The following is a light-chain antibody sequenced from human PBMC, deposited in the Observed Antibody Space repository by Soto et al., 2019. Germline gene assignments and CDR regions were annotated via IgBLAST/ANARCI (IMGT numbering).Light chain of an antibody. J-gene: IGKJ5*01. CDR3: QQANRFPIT. CDR2: TTS. Sequence: DIQMTQSPSFVSASVGDRVTGTCRASQDISSWLAWYQQKQGKAPKLLIYTTSTLGSGVPSRFSGSRSGTDFTLTISGLQPEDFATYYCQQANRFPITFGQGTRLEIK. CDR1: QDISSW. V-gene: IGKV1-12*01.